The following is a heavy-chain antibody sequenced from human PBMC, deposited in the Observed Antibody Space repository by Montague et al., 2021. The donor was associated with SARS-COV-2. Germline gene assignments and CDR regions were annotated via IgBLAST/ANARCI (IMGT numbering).Heavy chain of an antibody. D-gene: IGHD6-19*01. CDR2: IYYSGST. V-gene: IGHV4-39*07. J-gene: IGHJ3*02. Sequence: SETLSLTCTVSGGSISSSSYYWGWIRQPPGKGLGWIGSIYYSGSTYYNPSLKSRVTISVDTSKNQFSLKLSSVTAADTAVYYCARGSGWMGNAFDIWGQGTMVTVSS. CDR3: ARGSGWMGNAFDI. CDR1: GGSISSSSYY.